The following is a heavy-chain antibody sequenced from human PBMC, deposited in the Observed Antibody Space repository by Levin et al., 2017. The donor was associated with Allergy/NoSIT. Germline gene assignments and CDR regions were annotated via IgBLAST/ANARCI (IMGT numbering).Heavy chain of an antibody. CDR3: ARGDFVMNAFDL. Sequence: SETLSLTCTVSADSINRDNWSWVRQPPGKGLEWIGFFFYNGKSDYNPSLKSRVAISVDTTKNQISLKLTSVTAAETALYFCARGDFVMNAFDLWGQGTMVTVSS. D-gene: IGHD2-21*01. CDR2: FFYNGKS. V-gene: IGHV4-59*01. J-gene: IGHJ3*01. CDR1: ADSINRDN.